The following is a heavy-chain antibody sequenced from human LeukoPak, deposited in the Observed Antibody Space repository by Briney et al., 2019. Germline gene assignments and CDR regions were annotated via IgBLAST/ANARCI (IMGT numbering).Heavy chain of an antibody. Sequence: GRSLRLSCAASGFTFSSYAMHWVRQAPGKGLEWVAVISYDGSNKYYADSVKGRFTISRDNSKSTLYLQMNSLRAEDTAVYYCAREAYATIDYWGQGNLVTVSS. CDR2: ISYDGSNK. J-gene: IGHJ4*02. D-gene: IGHD2-2*01. V-gene: IGHV3-30*01. CDR1: GFTFSSYA. CDR3: AREAYATIDY.